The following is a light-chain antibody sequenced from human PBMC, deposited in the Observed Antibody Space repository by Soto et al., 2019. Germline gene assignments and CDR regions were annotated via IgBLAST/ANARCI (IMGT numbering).Light chain of an antibody. CDR1: QSIARY. CDR3: HQSYSLPFT. V-gene: IGKV1-39*01. Sequence: DIQMTQSPSSLCASVGDRVTITCRASQSIARYLNWYQQKPGKAPKLLIYDASLFQSGVPSRFSGSGSGTDFTLTISSLQPEDFATYYCHQSYSLPFTFGQGTKLQIK. CDR2: DAS. J-gene: IGKJ2*01.